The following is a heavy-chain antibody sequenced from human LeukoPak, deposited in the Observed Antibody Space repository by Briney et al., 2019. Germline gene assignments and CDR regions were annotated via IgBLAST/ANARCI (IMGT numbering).Heavy chain of an antibody. V-gene: IGHV4-34*01. CDR3: ARETARGAPSRARQGRYFDY. CDR2: INHSGST. J-gene: IGHJ4*02. D-gene: IGHD6-6*01. CDR1: GGSFSGYY. Sequence: SETLSLTCAVYGGSFSGYYWSWIRQPPGKGLEWIGEINHSGSTNYNPSLKSRVTISVDTSNNQFSLNLNSVTAAHTAGYYFARETARGAPSRARQGRYFDYWGQGTLVTVSS.